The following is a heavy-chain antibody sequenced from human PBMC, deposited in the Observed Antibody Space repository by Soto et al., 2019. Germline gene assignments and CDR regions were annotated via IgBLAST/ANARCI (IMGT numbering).Heavy chain of an antibody. D-gene: IGHD2-2*01. J-gene: IGHJ4*02. CDR2: IHYSGST. CDR1: GVSISDYY. V-gene: IGHV4-59*01. CDR3: ARDFGRQCSSTRCAPFYFDY. Sequence: QVQLQESGPGLVKPSETLSLTCTVSGVSISDYYWSWIRQPPGEGLEWIGYIHYSGSTDYNPSLKSRVTVSEDTSKHRFSLELTSVTATDTAVYYCARDFGRQCSSTRCAPFYFDYWGQGTLVTVSS.